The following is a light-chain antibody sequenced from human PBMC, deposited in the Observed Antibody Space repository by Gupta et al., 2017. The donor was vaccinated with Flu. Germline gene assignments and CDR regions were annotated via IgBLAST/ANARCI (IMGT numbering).Light chain of an antibody. J-gene: IGKJ4*01. V-gene: IGKV3-15*01. CDR3: QQYNAWPLT. CDR2: GAS. CDR1: QSLGRR. Sequence: ILMSPSPPLLAVSPGERATLSCRASQSLGRRLAWYQQKPGKTPRLLIYGASGRATGIPARFSGSGSGADFTLTISSLQPEDFAVYYCQQYNAWPLTFGGGTRVEIK.